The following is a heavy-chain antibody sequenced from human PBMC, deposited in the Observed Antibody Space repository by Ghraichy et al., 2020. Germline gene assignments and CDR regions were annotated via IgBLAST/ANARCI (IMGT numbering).Heavy chain of an antibody. Sequence: PETLSLTCAVYDGSFSGHYWSWIRQPPGKGLEWIGEINHRGSTNYNPSLKSRVSISVDTSKNQFSLKLSSVTAADTAVYYCARGDLTILGRGFDPWGQGTLVTVSS. CDR2: INHRGST. CDR3: ARGDLTILGRGFDP. D-gene: IGHD3-3*01. V-gene: IGHV4-34*01. CDR1: DGSFSGHY. J-gene: IGHJ5*02.